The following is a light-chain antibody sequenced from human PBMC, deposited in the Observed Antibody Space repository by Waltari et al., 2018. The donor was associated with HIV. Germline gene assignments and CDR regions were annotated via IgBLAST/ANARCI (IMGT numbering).Light chain of an antibody. Sequence: NFMLTQPHSVSESPGKTVTISCTRSSGSIATNFVQWYPPRPGSSPTSVSYDDYQGPSGVPDRFSGSIDSSSNSASLTISGLKTEDEADYYCQSYDSSIVFGGGTRLTVL. CDR1: SGSIATNF. CDR2: DDY. J-gene: IGLJ2*01. V-gene: IGLV6-57*01. CDR3: QSYDSSIV.